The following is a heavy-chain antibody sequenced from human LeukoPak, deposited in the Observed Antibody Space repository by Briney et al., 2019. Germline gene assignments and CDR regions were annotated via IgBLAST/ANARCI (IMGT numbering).Heavy chain of an antibody. CDR3: ARHGSYDSSGYYDRPFDY. J-gene: IGHJ4*02. V-gene: IGHV4-39*01. CDR1: GGSISSSSYY. Sequence: PSETLSLTCTVSGGSISSSSYYWGWIRQPPGKGLEWIGSIYYSGGTYYNPSLKSRVTISVDTSKNQFSLKLSSVTAADTAVYYCARHGSYDSSGYYDRPFDYWGQGTLVTVSS. CDR2: IYYSGGT. D-gene: IGHD3-22*01.